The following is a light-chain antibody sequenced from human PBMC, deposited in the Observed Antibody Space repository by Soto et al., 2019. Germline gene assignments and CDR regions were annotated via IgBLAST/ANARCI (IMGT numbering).Light chain of an antibody. Sequence: QSARTQPASVSGSPGQSITISCTGTSSDVGSYNLVSWYQQHPGKAPKLMIYEVSKRPSGVSNRFSGSKSGNTASLTISGLQAEDDADYYCCSYAGSSTYVVFGGGTKLTVL. V-gene: IGLV2-23*02. CDR1: SSDVGSYNL. CDR3: CSYAGSSTYVV. J-gene: IGLJ2*01. CDR2: EVS.